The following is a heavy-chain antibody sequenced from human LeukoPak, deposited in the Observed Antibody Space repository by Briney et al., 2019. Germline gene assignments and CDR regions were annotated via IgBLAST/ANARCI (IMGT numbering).Heavy chain of an antibody. CDR1: GFTFSSYE. Sequence: GGSLRLSCAASGFTFSSYEMNWVRQAPGKGLEWVSYISSSGSSIYYADSVKGRFTISRDNAKNSLYLQMNSLRAEDTAVYYCAITYCYGSGSYYKFLDYWGQGTLVTVSS. V-gene: IGHV3-48*03. D-gene: IGHD3-10*01. J-gene: IGHJ4*02. CDR3: AITYCYGSGSYYKFLDY. CDR2: ISSSGSSI.